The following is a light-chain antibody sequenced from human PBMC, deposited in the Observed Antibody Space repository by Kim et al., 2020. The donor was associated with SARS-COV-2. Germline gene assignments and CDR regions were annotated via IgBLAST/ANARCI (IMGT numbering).Light chain of an antibody. CDR3: QVWDSSSDHVV. Sequence: QGKTAGITWGGTNIGSKSVHWYQPKPGQAPVLVIYYDSDRPSGLPERFSGSNSGNTATLTISRVEAGDEADYYCQVWDSSSDHVVFGGGTQLTVL. CDR2: YDS. CDR1: NIGSKS. J-gene: IGLJ2*01. V-gene: IGLV3-21*04.